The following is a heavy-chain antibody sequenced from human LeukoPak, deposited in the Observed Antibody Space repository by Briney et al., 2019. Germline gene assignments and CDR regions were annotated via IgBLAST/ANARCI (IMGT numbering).Heavy chain of an antibody. CDR1: VGSISIGVYY. V-gene: IGHV4-30-4*01. CDR3: ARFRELLSAFDY. Sequence: SQTLSLTCTVSVGSISIGVYYRGWIRQPPGKGLGWLGYIYYSGSTYYNPSLKSRVTISVDTSKNQFSLKLSSLTAADTAVYYCARFRELLSAFDYWGQGTLVTVSS. D-gene: IGHD3-10*01. CDR2: IYYSGST. J-gene: IGHJ4*02.